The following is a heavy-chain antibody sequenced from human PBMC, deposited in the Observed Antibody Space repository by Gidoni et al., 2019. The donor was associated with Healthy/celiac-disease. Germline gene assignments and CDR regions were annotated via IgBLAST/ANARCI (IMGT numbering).Heavy chain of an antibody. V-gene: IGHV4-30-2*01. CDR1: GGSIRSGGYS. CDR2: IYHSWST. Sequence: QLQLQESGSGLVKPSQTLSLTCAVSGGSIRSGGYSWTCIRPPPGKGLEWIGYIYHSWSTYYNPSLKSRVTISVDRSKNQFSLKLSSVTAADTAVYYCARDRVETVGYCSSTSCYKGGRWFDPWGQGTLVTVSS. J-gene: IGHJ5*02. D-gene: IGHD2-2*02. CDR3: ARDRVETVGYCSSTSCYKGGRWFDP.